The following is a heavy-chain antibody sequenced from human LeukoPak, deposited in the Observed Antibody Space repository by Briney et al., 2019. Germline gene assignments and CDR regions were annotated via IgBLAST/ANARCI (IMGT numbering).Heavy chain of an antibody. CDR2: IYYSGST. Sequence: PSETLSLTCTVSGGSISSGGYYWSWIRQHPGKGLEWIGYIYYSGSTYYNPSLKSRVTISVDTSKNQFSLKLSSVTAADTAVYYCARDRGFGELTGYFDYWDQGTLVTVSS. J-gene: IGHJ4*02. V-gene: IGHV4-31*03. CDR1: GGSISSGGYY. D-gene: IGHD3-10*01. CDR3: ARDRGFGELTGYFDY.